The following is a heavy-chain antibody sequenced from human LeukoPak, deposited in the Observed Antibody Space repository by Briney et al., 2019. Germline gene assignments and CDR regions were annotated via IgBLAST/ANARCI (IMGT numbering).Heavy chain of an antibody. D-gene: IGHD6-13*01. Sequence: GGSLRLSCAASGFSFSKYWMNWVRQAPGKGLEWVATISQDGSQKYLADFVKGRFTISRDNARNSLYLQMSSLRGDDTAVYYCARSKVVAEAGKSWFDPWAQGTRVTVTS. J-gene: IGHJ5*01. CDR2: ISQDGSQK. V-gene: IGHV3-7*01. CDR1: GFSFSKYW. CDR3: ARSKVVAEAGKSWFDP.